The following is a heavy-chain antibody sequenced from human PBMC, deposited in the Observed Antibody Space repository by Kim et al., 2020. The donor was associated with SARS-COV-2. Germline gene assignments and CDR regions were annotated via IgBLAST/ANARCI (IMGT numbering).Heavy chain of an antibody. Sequence: GGSLRLSCAASGFTFSSYGMHWVRQAPGKGLEWVAVISYDGSNKYYADSVKGRFTISRDNSKNTLYLQMNSRRAEDTAGYYCAKETYPGYSSGWTYYYYGMDVWGQGTTVTVSS. CDR2: ISYDGSNK. CDR1: GFTFSSYG. J-gene: IGHJ6*02. D-gene: IGHD6-19*01. V-gene: IGHV3-30*18. CDR3: AKETYPGYSSGWTYYYYGMDV.